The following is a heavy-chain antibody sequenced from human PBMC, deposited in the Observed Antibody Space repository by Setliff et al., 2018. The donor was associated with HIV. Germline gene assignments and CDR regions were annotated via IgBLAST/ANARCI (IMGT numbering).Heavy chain of an antibody. Sequence: GGSLILSCATSGFTFSPYALHWVRQAPGMGLEWVAMIWADEITKFYADPVKGRFTISRDNSKNTMYLQMNTLRVEDTAVYYCARDPPGSGFHLDYWGQGTPVTVSS. CDR2: IWADEITK. V-gene: IGHV3-33*01. CDR1: GFTFSPYA. D-gene: IGHD5-12*01. J-gene: IGHJ4*02. CDR3: ARDPPGSGFHLDY.